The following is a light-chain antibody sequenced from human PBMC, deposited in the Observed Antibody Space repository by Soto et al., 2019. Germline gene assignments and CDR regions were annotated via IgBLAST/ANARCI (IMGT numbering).Light chain of an antibody. J-gene: IGKJ1*01. Sequence: EKVMTQSPATLSVSPGERATLSCRASQSVSSKLAWYQQKPGQAPRLLIYGASTRATDIPARFSGSGSGTEFTLTISRLQSEDFAVYYCQHYYNWPRTFGQGTKVEIK. CDR3: QHYYNWPRT. CDR1: QSVSSK. V-gene: IGKV3-15*01. CDR2: GAS.